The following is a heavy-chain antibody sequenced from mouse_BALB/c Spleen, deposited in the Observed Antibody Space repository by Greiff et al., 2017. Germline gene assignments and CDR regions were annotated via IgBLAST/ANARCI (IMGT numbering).Heavy chain of an antibody. J-gene: IGHJ2*01. Sequence: DVKLVESGGGLVKPGGSLKLSCAASGFTFSDYYMYWVRQTPEKRLEWVATISDGGSYTYYPDSVKGRFTISRDNAKNNLYLQMSSLKSEDTAMYYCARGYGNYFDYWGQGTTLTVSS. CDR3: ARGYGNYFDY. CDR1: GFTFSDYY. CDR2: ISDGGSYT. D-gene: IGHD2-10*02. V-gene: IGHV5-4*02.